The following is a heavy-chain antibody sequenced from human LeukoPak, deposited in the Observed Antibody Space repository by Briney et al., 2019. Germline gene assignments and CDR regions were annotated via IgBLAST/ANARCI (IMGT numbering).Heavy chain of an antibody. CDR3: ARALRTTRPFDY. CDR1: GFTFSSYW. J-gene: IGHJ4*02. Sequence: PGGSLRLSCAASGFTFSSYWMHWVRQAPGKGLVSVSRINSDGSSTSYADSVKGRFTISRDNAKNTLYLQMNSLRAEDTAVYYCARALRTTRPFDYWGQGTLVTVSS. V-gene: IGHV3-74*01. D-gene: IGHD1-26*01. CDR2: INSDGSST.